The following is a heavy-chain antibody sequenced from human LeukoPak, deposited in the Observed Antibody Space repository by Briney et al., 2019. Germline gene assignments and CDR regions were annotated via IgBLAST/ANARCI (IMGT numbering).Heavy chain of an antibody. Sequence: GGSLRLSCAASGFTFSTYNMNWVRQAPGKGLEWVSSISSSSRYIYYADSVKGRFTVSRNNAKNSLYLQMNSLRAEDTAVYYCARERLYVSGNYHHGMDVWGQGTTVTVSS. CDR2: ISSSSRYI. CDR1: GFTFSTYN. CDR3: ARERLYVSGNYHHGMDV. V-gene: IGHV3-21*01. D-gene: IGHD3-10*01. J-gene: IGHJ6*02.